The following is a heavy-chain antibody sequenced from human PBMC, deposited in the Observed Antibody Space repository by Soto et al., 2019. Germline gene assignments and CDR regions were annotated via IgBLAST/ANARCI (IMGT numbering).Heavy chain of an antibody. CDR1: GGSISSYY. V-gene: IGHV4-59*08. D-gene: IGHD3-10*01. CDR3: ARHDVVRFGGPYYFDY. CDR2: IYYSGST. J-gene: IGHJ4*02. Sequence: SETLSLTCTVSGGSISSYYWSWIRQPPGKGLEWIGYIYYSGSTNYNPSLKSRVTISVDTSKNQFSLKLSSVTAADTAVYYCARHDVVRFGGPYYFDYWGQGTLVTVSS.